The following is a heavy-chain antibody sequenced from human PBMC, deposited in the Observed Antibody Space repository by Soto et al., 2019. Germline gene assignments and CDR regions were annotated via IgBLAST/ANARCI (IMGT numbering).Heavy chain of an antibody. CDR3: ARGQGAAIGDYYYHGMDV. V-gene: IGHV3-23*01. CDR2: LSGGGANT. D-gene: IGHD2-2*02. J-gene: IGHJ6*02. Sequence: EVQLLESGGGLVQPGGSLRLSCAASGFTFSTYSMAWVRQAPGKGLAWVSGLSGGGANTFYADSVKGRFTISVDNSKNTVYLQMNTLKPEDTAVYYCARGQGAAIGDYYYHGMDVWGQGTTVTVSS. CDR1: GFTFSTYS.